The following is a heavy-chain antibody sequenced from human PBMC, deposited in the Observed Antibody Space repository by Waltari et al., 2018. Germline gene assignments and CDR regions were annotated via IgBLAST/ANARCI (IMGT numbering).Heavy chain of an antibody. V-gene: IGHV4-59*01. CDR2: IYYSGST. J-gene: IGHJ4*02. D-gene: IGHD3-10*01. CDR1: GGSISSYY. Sequence: QVQLQESGPGLVKPSETLSLTCTVSGGSISSYYWSWIRQPPGKGLEWIGYIYYSGSTNYNPSLKSRVTISVDTSKNQFSLKLSSVTAADTAVYYCASFPHLRYYYGSGSTEYYWGQGTLVTVSS. CDR3: ASFPHLRYYYGSGSTEYY.